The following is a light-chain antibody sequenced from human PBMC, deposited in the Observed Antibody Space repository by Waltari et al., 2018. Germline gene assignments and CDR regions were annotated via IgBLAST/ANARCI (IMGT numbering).Light chain of an antibody. J-gene: IGLJ1*01. CDR1: SSDIGSYNL. V-gene: IGLV2-23*02. CDR2: EVN. Sequence: QSALTQPASVSGSPGQSITISCTGTSSDIGSYNLVSWYQQHPGKAPNLIIYEVNRLPSGVSDRVSASKSVNTASLTISGLQADDEADYYCCSYAGDSTYVFGTGAKVTVL. CDR3: CSYAGDSTYV.